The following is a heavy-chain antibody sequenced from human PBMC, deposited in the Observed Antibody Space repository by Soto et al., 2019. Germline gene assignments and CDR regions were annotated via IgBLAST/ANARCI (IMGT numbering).Heavy chain of an antibody. D-gene: IGHD6-19*01. CDR3: AREVRPSGWFLRLDS. CDR1: GFTFSSYA. CDR2: ISGSGGST. J-gene: IGHJ4*02. Sequence: GGSLRLSCAASGFTFSSYAMSWVRQAPGKGLEWVSAISGSGGSTYYADSVKGRFTISRDNAKNTLYLQMNSLRAEDTAVYYCAREVRPSGWFLRLDSWGQGILVTVSS. V-gene: IGHV3-23*01.